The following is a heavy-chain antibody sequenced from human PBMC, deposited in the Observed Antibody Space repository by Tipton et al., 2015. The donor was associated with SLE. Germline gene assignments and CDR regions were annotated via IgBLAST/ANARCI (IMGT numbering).Heavy chain of an antibody. CDR1: GDSINSHY. CDR2: IYPSGSI. V-gene: IGHV4-4*07. D-gene: IGHD4-11*01. J-gene: IGHJ3*02. Sequence: LRLSCTVSGDSINSHYWSWIRQPAGKGLQWIGRIYPSGSINYNPSLKSRVTMSVDTSKNQFSLRLNSVTAADTALYYCAVDYGNYAHDAFDIWGQGTMVTVSS. CDR3: AVDYGNYAHDAFDI.